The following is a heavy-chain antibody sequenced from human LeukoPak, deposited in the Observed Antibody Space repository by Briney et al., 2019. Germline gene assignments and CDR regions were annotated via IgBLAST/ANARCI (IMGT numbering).Heavy chain of an antibody. Sequence: PGGSLRLSCAASGFTFNYYAMSWVRQAPGKGLEWVSAISGSDGSTYYADSVKGRFTISRDNSKNTLYLQMNSLRAEDTAVYYCAKEWLGSSGWSSNFDYWGQGTLVTVSS. D-gene: IGHD6-19*01. J-gene: IGHJ4*02. V-gene: IGHV3-23*01. CDR3: AKEWLGSSGWSSNFDY. CDR1: GFTFNYYA. CDR2: ISGSDGST.